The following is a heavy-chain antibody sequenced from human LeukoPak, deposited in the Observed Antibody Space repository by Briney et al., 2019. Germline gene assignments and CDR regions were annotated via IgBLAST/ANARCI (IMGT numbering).Heavy chain of an antibody. V-gene: IGHV3-43*02. J-gene: IGHJ5*01. CDR1: GFTFSNHG. CDR2: ISGDGGST. Sequence: PGRSLRLSCAASGFTFSNHGFHWVRQAPGKGLEWVSLISGDGGSTFYADSVKGRFTISRDNSKNSLYLQMSSLRSEDTALYYCARESDSSGWYDSWGQGTLVTVSS. D-gene: IGHD3-22*01. CDR3: ARESDSSGWYDS.